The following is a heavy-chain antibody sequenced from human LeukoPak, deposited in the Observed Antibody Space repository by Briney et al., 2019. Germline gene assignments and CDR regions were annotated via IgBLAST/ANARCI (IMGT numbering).Heavy chain of an antibody. CDR2: ISAYNGNT. CDR1: GYTFTSYD. V-gene: IGHV1-18*01. D-gene: IGHD3-10*01. Sequence: ASVKVSCKASGYTFTSYDINWVRQATGQGLEWMGWISAYNGNTNYAQKLQGRVTMTTDTSTSTAYMELRSLRSDDTAVYYCARDRATYYYGSGSPYYFDYWGQGTLVTVSS. CDR3: ARDRATYYYGSGSPYYFDY. J-gene: IGHJ4*02.